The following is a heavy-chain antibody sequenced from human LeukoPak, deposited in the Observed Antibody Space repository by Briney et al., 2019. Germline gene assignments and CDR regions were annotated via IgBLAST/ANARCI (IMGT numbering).Heavy chain of an antibody. D-gene: IGHD5-18*01. CDR2: IIPILGIA. CDR3: ARVIREYSYGYS. J-gene: IGHJ4*02. Sequence: GASVNVSCKASGGTFSSYAISWVRQAPGQGLGWMGRIIPILGIANYAQKFQGRVTITADKSTSTAYMELSSLRSEDTAVYYCARVIREYSYGYSWGQGTLVTVSS. CDR1: GGTFSSYA. V-gene: IGHV1-69*04.